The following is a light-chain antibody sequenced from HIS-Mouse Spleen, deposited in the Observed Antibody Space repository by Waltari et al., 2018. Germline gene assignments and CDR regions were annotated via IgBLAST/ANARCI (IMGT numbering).Light chain of an antibody. CDR2: GAS. CDR1: QRVSSSY. CDR3: QQYGSSPPFT. Sequence: EIVLTQSPGTLPLSPGERASLSCRASQRVSSSYLAGYQQEPGQSPRLLIYGASSRATGIPDRFSGSGSGTDFTLTISRLEPEDFAVYYCQQYGSSPPFTFGPGTKVDIK. V-gene: IGKV3-20*01. J-gene: IGKJ3*01.